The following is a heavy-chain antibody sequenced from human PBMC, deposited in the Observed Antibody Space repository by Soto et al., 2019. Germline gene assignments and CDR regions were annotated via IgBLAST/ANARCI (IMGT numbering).Heavy chain of an antibody. CDR2: ISYDGSNK. J-gene: IGHJ4*02. V-gene: IGHV3-30-3*01. CDR3: ARSHIVVVPAAMDY. Sequence: GGSLRLSCAASGFTFSSYAMHWVRQAPGKGLEWVAVISYDGSNKYYADSVKGRFTISRDNSKNTLYLQMNSLRAEDTAVYYCARSHIVVVPAAMDYWGQGTLVTVSS. D-gene: IGHD2-2*01. CDR1: GFTFSSYA.